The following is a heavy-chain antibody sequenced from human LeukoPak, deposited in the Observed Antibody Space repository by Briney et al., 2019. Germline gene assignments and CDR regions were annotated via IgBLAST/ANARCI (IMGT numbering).Heavy chain of an antibody. CDR1: GGSISDYY. Sequence: SETLSLTCTVSGGSISDYYWTWIRQSPGTGLEWIGYMDYSGSTAYNPSLKSRVTISIDTSKKQFSLELSSVTAADTAIYFCARRKRRSAGPFDYWGQGTLVTVSS. J-gene: IGHJ4*02. CDR2: MDYSGST. V-gene: IGHV4-59*08. CDR3: ARRKRRSAGPFDY. D-gene: IGHD6-19*01.